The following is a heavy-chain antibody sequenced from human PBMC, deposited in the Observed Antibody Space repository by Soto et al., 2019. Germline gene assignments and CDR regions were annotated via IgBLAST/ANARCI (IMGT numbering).Heavy chain of an antibody. CDR3: AKDWPSDYYVSSGLFDY. V-gene: IGHV3-30*18. CDR2: ISYDGSNK. D-gene: IGHD3-22*01. Sequence: QVQLVESGGGVVQPGRSLRLSCAASGFTFSSYGMHWVRQAPGKGLEWVAVISYDGSNKYYADSVKGRFTISRDNSKNTLYLQMNSLRAEDTAVYYCAKDWPSDYYVSSGLFDYWGQGTLVTVSS. J-gene: IGHJ4*02. CDR1: GFTFSSYG.